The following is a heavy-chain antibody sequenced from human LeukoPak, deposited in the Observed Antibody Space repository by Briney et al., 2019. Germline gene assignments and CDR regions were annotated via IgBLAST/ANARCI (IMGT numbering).Heavy chain of an antibody. D-gene: IGHD6-13*01. Sequence: ASVKVSCRASGYTFTSYGISWVRQAPGQGLEWMGWISAYNGNTNYAQKLQGRVTMTTDTSTSTAYMELRSLRSDDTAVYYCARDRGIAAAGTSEDWGQGTLVTVSS. CDR1: GYTFTSYG. CDR2: ISAYNGNT. CDR3: ARDRGIAAAGTSED. V-gene: IGHV1-18*01. J-gene: IGHJ4*02.